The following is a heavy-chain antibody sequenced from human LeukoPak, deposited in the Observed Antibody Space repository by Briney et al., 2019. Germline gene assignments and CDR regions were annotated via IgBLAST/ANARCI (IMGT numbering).Heavy chain of an antibody. Sequence: GGSLRLSCAAPGFTFDDYGMSWVRQAPGKGLEWVSAISGSGGSTYYADSVKGRFTISRDNSKNTLYLQMNSLRAEDTAVYYCAKGYYDFWSGYLGYFDYWGQGTLVTVSS. CDR2: ISGSGGST. D-gene: IGHD3-3*01. V-gene: IGHV3-23*01. CDR3: AKGYYDFWSGYLGYFDY. CDR1: GFTFDDYG. J-gene: IGHJ4*02.